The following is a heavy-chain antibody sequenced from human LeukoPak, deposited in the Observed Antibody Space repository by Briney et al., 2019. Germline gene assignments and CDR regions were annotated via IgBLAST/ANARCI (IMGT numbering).Heavy chain of an antibody. D-gene: IGHD1-26*01. Sequence: GGSLRLSCAVSGFTFSNYWMHWVRQVPGKGLVWVSRINTDGRSTSYADSVKGRFTISRDNAKNTLYLQMNSLRAEDTAVYYCARIGGTYPDCWGQGTLVTVSS. CDR3: ARIGGTYPDC. J-gene: IGHJ4*02. CDR1: GFTFSNYW. CDR2: INTDGRST. V-gene: IGHV3-74*01.